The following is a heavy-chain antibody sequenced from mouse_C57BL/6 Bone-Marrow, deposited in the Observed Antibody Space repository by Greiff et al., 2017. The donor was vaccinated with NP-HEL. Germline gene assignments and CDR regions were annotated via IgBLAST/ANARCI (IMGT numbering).Heavy chain of an antibody. V-gene: IGHV7-3*01. CDR1: GFTFTDYY. CDR3: ARYRYYGSIYWYFDV. CDR2: IRNKANGYTT. J-gene: IGHJ1*03. D-gene: IGHD1-1*01. Sequence: EVKLMESGGGLVQPGGSLSLSCAASGFTFTDYYMSWVRQPPGKALEWLGFIRNKANGYTTEYSASVKGRFTISRDNSQSILYLQMNALRAEDSATYYCARYRYYGSIYWYFDVWGTGTTVTVSS.